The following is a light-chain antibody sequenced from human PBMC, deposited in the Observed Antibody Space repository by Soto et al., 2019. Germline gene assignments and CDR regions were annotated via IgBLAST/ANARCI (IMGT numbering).Light chain of an antibody. V-gene: IGKV3-20*01. CDR3: QQYGSSRT. Sequence: EIVLTQSPGTLSLSPGERATLSCRASQSVSSSYLAWYQQKPGQAPRLLIYGASSRTNGIPDRFSSSGSGTDFTLATSRLEPEDFAVYYCQQYGSSRTLGQGTKGELK. CDR2: GAS. J-gene: IGKJ1*01. CDR1: QSVSSSY.